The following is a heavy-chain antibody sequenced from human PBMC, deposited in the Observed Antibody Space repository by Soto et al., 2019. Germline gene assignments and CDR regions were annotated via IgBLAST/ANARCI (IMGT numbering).Heavy chain of an antibody. CDR1: GFTFSSYS. CDR3: ARCGIAARPNYYYYYMDV. J-gene: IGHJ6*03. CDR2: ISSSSSTI. Sequence: GGSLRLSCAASGFTFSSYSMNWVRQAPGKGLEWVSYISSSSSTIYYADSVKGRFTISRDNAKNSLYLQMNSLRAEDTAVYYCARCGIAARPNYYYYYMDVWGKGTTVTVSS. D-gene: IGHD6-6*01. V-gene: IGHV3-48*01.